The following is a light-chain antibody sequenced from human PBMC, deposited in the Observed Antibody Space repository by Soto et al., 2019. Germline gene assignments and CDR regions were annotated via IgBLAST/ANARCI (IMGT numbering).Light chain of an antibody. J-gene: IGLJ2*01. Sequence: QLVLTQSSSASASLGSSVKLTCTLSSGHSSYIIAWHQQQPGKAPRYLMKLEGSGSYNKGSGVPDRCSSSSSGADRYLTISNLQSEDEADYYFETWDSNPHVVFGGGTKLTVL. CDR3: ETWDSNPHVV. CDR2: LEGSGSY. CDR1: SGHSSYI. V-gene: IGLV4-60*03.